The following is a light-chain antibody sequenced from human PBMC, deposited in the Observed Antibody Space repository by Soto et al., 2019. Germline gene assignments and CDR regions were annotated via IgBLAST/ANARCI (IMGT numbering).Light chain of an antibody. CDR1: SSDVGGYHY. V-gene: IGLV2-11*01. CDR3: CSYAGSYSWV. CDR2: DVS. J-gene: IGLJ3*02. Sequence: QSAMTQPRSVSGSPGQSVTISCTGTSSDVGGYHYVSWYQQHPGKAPKLMIYDVSKRPSRVPDRFSGSKSGNTASLTISGRQAEDEADYYCCSYAGSYSWVFGGGTKLTVL.